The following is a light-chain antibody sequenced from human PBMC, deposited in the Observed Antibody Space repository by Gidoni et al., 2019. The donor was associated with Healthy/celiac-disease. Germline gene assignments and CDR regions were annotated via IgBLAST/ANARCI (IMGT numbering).Light chain of an antibody. J-gene: IGKJ4*01. CDR2: ATS. CDR3: QQANTFPLS. V-gene: IGKV1-12*01. Sequence: DIQMTQYPSSVSASVGDRVTITCRASQDINSWLAWYQQKPGKAPNLLIYATSILLSGVPSRFSGSKSGTDFTLTISSLQPEDIATYYCQQANTFPLSFGGGTKVEIK. CDR1: QDINSW.